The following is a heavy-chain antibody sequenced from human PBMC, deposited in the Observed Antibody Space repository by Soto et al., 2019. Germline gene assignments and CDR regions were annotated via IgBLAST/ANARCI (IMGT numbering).Heavy chain of an antibody. V-gene: IGHV3-30*03. CDR3: ARPSYGSGSPLDY. J-gene: IGHJ4*02. CDR1: GFMFSNYG. D-gene: IGHD3-10*01. CDR2: ISYDGNNK. Sequence: GSLRLSCVASGFMFSNYGMHWVRQAPGKGLEWVTVISYDGNNKYYTKSVKGRFTISRDNSKNTLYLQMNSLRAEDTAVYYCARPSYGSGSPLDYWGQGTLVTVSS.